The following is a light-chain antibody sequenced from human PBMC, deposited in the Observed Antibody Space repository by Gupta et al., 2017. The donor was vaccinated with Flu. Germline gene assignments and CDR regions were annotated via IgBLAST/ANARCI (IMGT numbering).Light chain of an antibody. J-gene: IGLJ3*02. Sequence: SALTQPAYVSGSPGQSITISCTGTSSDVGSYNLVSWYQQHPGKAPKLMIYEGSKRPAGVSNRFSGSKSGNTASLTISGRQAEDEADYYCCSYAGSITWVFGGGTKLTVL. CDR2: EGS. CDR3: CSYAGSITWV. V-gene: IGLV2-23*01. CDR1: SSDVGSYNL.